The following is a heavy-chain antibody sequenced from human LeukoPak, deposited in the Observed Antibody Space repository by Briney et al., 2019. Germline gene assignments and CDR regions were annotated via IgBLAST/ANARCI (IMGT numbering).Heavy chain of an antibody. Sequence: ASVKVSCKVSGYTLTELSMHWVRQAPGKGLEWMGGFDPEDGETTYAQKFQGRVTMTEDTSTDTAYMELSSLRSEDTAVYYCARDERWIYGRTFDYWGQGTLVTVSS. CDR3: ARDERWIYGRTFDY. CDR1: GYTLTELS. CDR2: FDPEDGET. V-gene: IGHV1-24*01. J-gene: IGHJ4*02. D-gene: IGHD2/OR15-2a*01.